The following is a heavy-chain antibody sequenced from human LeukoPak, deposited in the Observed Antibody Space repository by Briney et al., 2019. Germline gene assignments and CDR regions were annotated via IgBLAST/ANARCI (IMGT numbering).Heavy chain of an antibody. V-gene: IGHV3-53*01. CDR3: ARDFRYCSSTSCSKHTYYYYYGMDV. J-gene: IGHJ6*02. Sequence: GGSLRLSCAASGFTFSSYAMSWVRQAPGKGLEWVSVIYSGGSTYYADSVKGRFTISRDNSKNTLYLQMNSLRAEDTAVYYCARDFRYCSSTSCSKHTYYYYYGMDVWGQGTTVTVSS. CDR1: GFTFSSYA. CDR2: IYSGGST. D-gene: IGHD2-2*01.